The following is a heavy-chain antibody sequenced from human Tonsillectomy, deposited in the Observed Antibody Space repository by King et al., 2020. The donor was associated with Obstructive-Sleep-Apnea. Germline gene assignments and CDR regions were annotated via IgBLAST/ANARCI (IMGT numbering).Heavy chain of an antibody. CDR2: IRSKANSYET. CDR1: GFTFSGSA. J-gene: IGHJ6*02. D-gene: IGHD1-1*01. V-gene: IGHV3-73*01. CDR3: TRQTTDLDV. Sequence: QLVQSGGGLVQPGGSLKLSCAASGFTFSGSAMRSVRQASGKGREGVGRIRSKANSYETAYAASVKGRFTISRDDSKNTAYLQMNSLKTEDTAVYYCTRQTTDLDVWGQGTTVTVSS.